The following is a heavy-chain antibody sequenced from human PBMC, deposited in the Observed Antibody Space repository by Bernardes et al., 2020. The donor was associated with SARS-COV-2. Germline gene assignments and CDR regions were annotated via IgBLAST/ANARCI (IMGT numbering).Heavy chain of an antibody. CDR3: AKSGGADYGDYEYYFDH. V-gene: IGHV3-23*01. CDR2: ISGDGKTK. CDR1: GFSFNDFA. D-gene: IGHD4-17*01. J-gene: IGHJ4*02. Sequence: GWSLILSCVASGFSFNDFAMTWVRQAPGQGLEWVSSISGDGKTKYYSYSVSGRFAISRDNSKNTLYLQMNNLRAEDTAVYYCAKSGGADYGDYEYYFDHWGQGTVVTISS.